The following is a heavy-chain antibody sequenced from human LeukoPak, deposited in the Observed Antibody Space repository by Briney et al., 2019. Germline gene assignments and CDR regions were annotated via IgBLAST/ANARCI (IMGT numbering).Heavy chain of an antibody. D-gene: IGHD6-19*01. CDR1: GFSLDDYG. V-gene: IGHV3-20*04. Sequence: PGGSLRLSCAASGFSLDDYGMSWVRQVPGKGLEWVSGIDWSGGSIHYGDSLKGRFTISRDNAKNSLYLQVESLRAEDTALYYCARDIGRWGAVGAIDYWGQGTLVTVSS. CDR2: IDWSGGSI. J-gene: IGHJ4*02. CDR3: ARDIGRWGAVGAIDY.